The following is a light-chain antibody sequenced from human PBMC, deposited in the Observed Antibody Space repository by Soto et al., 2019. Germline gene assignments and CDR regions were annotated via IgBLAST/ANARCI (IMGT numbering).Light chain of an antibody. J-gene: IGKJ4*01. Sequence: EIVLTQSPATLSLSPGERATLSCRASQSVNIYLAWYQQKPGQAPRVLIYDASNRATGIPARFSGSGSGTDFTLTIISLEPEDFAVYYCQQRYIWPPLTFGGGTKVEIK. CDR3: QQRYIWPPLT. CDR1: QSVNIY. V-gene: IGKV3-11*01. CDR2: DAS.